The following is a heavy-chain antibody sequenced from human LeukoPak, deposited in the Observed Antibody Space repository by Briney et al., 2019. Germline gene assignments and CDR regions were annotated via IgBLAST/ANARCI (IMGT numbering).Heavy chain of an antibody. CDR3: ARDVGARLPGY. CDR2: MYHSGNT. J-gene: IGHJ4*02. Sequence: SETLSLTCAVSGGSFSSNNWWSWVRQPPGKGLEWIGEMYHSGNTNYNPSLKSRFSISVDNSKNQLSLKLTSVTAADTAMYYCARDVGARLPGYWGQGTLVTVSS. D-gene: IGHD6-6*01. V-gene: IGHV4-4*02. CDR1: GGSFSSNNW.